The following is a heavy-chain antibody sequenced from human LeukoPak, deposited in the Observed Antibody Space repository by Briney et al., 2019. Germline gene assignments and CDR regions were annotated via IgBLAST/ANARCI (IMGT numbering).Heavy chain of an antibody. CDR3: ARSYYYDSSGYYSSYYFDY. V-gene: IGHV3-30*02. D-gene: IGHD3-22*01. CDR2: IRYDGSNK. J-gene: IGHJ4*02. CDR1: GFTFSSYG. Sequence: GGSLRLSCAASGFTFSSYGMHWVRQAPGKGLEWVAFIRYDGSNKYYADSVKGRFTISRDNSKNTLYLQMNSLRAEDTAVYYCARSYYYDSSGYYSSYYFDYWAREPWSPSPQ.